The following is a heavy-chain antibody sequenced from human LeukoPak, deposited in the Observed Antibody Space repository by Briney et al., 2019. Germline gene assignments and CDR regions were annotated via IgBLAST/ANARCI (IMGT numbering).Heavy chain of an antibody. CDR3: AREPVAGTSFDY. CDR2: IYTSGST. V-gene: IGHV4-4*07. CDR1: GGSISSYY. D-gene: IGHD6-19*01. Sequence: PSETLSLTCTVSGGSISSYYWSWIRQPAGKGLEWIGRIYTSGSTNYNPSLKSRVTISVDKSKNQFSLKLSSVTAADTAVYYCAREPVAGTSFDYWGQGTLVTVSP. J-gene: IGHJ4*02.